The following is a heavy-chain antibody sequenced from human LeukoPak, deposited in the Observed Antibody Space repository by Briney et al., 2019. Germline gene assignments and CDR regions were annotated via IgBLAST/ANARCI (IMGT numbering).Heavy chain of an antibody. Sequence: SETLSLTCTVSGGPISSYYWSWIRQTPGEGLEWIGYIFYCGSTNYNPSLKSRVTISVDTSKNQFSLKLSSVTAADTAVYYCATFSWGSFDYWGQGTLVTVSS. CDR1: GGPISSYY. CDR3: ATFSWGSFDY. CDR2: IFYCGST. V-gene: IGHV4-59*01. J-gene: IGHJ4*02. D-gene: IGHD3-16*01.